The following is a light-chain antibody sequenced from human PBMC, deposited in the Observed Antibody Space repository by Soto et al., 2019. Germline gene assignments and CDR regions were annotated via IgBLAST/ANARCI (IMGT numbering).Light chain of an antibody. CDR2: EVS. Sequence: QSVLTQPASVSGSPGQSITISCTGTSSDVGGYNYVSWYQQHSGKAPKLMIYEVSNRPSGVSNRFSGSKSGNTASLTISGLQTEDEADYYCSSYTSSSSYVFGIGTKVNVL. CDR3: SSYTSSSSYV. V-gene: IGLV2-14*01. CDR1: SSDVGGYNY. J-gene: IGLJ1*01.